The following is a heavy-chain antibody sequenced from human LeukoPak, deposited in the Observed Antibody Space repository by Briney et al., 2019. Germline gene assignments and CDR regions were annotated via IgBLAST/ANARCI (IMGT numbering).Heavy chain of an antibody. CDR2: ISAYNGNT. CDR3: AREGYCSSTSCYTEGYRWFDP. D-gene: IGHD2-2*02. V-gene: IGHV1-18*01. J-gene: IGHJ5*02. CDR1: GYTFTSYG. Sequence: ASVKVSCKASGYTFTSYGISWGRQAPGQGLEWMGWISAYNGNTNYAQKLQGRVTITTDTSTSTAYMELRSLRSDDTAVYYCAREGYCSSTSCYTEGYRWFDPWGQGTLVTVSS.